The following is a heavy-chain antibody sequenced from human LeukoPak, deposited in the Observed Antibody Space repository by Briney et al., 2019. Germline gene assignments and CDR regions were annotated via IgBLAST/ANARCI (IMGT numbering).Heavy chain of an antibody. CDR1: GGSISSSSYY. J-gene: IGHJ1*01. CDR2: ISSGSSNI. V-gene: IGHV3-48*02. Sequence: ETLSLTCTVSGGSISSSSYYWGWVRQAPGKGLEWISYISSGSSNIYYADSVKGRFTISRDNAKNSLFLQMNSLRDEDTAVYYCAGFFQHWGQGTLVTVSS. CDR3: AGFFQH.